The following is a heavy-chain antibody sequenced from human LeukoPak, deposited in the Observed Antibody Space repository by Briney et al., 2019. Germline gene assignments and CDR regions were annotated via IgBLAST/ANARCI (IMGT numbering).Heavy chain of an antibody. CDR1: GYSISSDYY. D-gene: IGHD3-10*01. CDR2: IYHSGST. J-gene: IGHJ5*02. V-gene: IGHV4-38-2*02. Sequence: SETLSLTCTVSGYSISSDYYWGWIRQPPGKGLEWIGSIYHSGSTYYNPSLKSRVTISVDTSKDQFFLKLNSVTAADTAVYYCAREPHPYGSGKYNCFDPWGQGTLVTVSS. CDR3: AREPHPYGSGKYNCFDP.